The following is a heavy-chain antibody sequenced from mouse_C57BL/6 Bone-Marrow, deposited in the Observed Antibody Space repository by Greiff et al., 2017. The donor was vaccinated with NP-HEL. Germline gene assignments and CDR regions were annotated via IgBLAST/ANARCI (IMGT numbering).Heavy chain of an antibody. J-gene: IGHJ1*03. Sequence: QVQLKESGAELVRPGTSVKVSCKASGYAFTNYLIEWVKQRPGQGLEWIGVINPGSGGTNYNEKFKGKATLTADKSSSMAYMQLSSLTSEDSAVYFCARSYSNYVDWYFDVWGTGTTVTVSS. V-gene: IGHV1-54*01. CDR1: GYAFTNYL. D-gene: IGHD2-5*01. CDR3: ARSYSNYVDWYFDV. CDR2: INPGSGGT.